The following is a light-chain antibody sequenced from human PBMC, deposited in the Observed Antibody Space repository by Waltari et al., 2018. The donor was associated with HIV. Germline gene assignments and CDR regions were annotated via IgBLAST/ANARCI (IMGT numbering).Light chain of an antibody. CDR1: QRVSSSY. CDR2: GAS. V-gene: IGKV3-20*01. Sequence: ELLLTRSPGTLSLSPGERAPLSCRVSQRVSSSYLAWYQQKPGQAPRLLISGASSRATGIPDRFSGSGSGTGFTLTISRLEPEHFAVDYCQQYGNSPRTFGQGTKLEIK. J-gene: IGKJ2*02. CDR3: QQYGNSPRT.